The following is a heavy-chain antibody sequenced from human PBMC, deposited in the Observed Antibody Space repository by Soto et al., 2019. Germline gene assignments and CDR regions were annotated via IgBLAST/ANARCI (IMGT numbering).Heavy chain of an antibody. V-gene: IGHV1-8*01. CDR1: GYTCINYD. D-gene: IGHD2-8*01. Sequence: QVQLVQSGAEVKKPGASVKVSCKASGYTCINYDINWVRQAPGQGLEWVGWMNPESGNTGDAQNCQGIVTRTGKTSISSVYLELSSLTSEDTDVYYCARRRGSNGWFDLWGQGTLVTVSS. CDR3: ARRRGSNGWFDL. CDR2: MNPESGNT. J-gene: IGHJ5*02.